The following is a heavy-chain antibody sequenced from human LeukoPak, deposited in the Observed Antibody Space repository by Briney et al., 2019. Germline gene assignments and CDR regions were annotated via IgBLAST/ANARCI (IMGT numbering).Heavy chain of an antibody. J-gene: IGHJ3*02. CDR2: IYYSGST. CDR1: GGSISSYY. D-gene: IGHD3-22*01. V-gene: IGHV4-59*01. CDR3: ARRSFAGYYYDSSGYYGDAFDI. Sequence: PSETLSLTCSVSGGSISSYYWSWIRQPPGKGLEYIGYIYYSGSTNYNPSLKSRVTISVDTSKDQFSLNLTSVTAADTAVYYCARRSFAGYYYDSSGYYGDAFDIWGQGTMVTVSS.